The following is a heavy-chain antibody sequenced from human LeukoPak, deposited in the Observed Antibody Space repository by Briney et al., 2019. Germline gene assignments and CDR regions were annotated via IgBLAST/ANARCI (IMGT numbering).Heavy chain of an antibody. Sequence: SETLSLTCTVSGGSISSGSYYWSWIRQPAGKGLEWIGRIYTSGSTNYNPSLKSRVTISVDTSKNQFSLKLSSVTAADTAVYYCARSRVAAAGRPYYYYMDVWGKGTTVTISS. V-gene: IGHV4-61*02. CDR2: IYTSGST. J-gene: IGHJ6*03. CDR3: ARSRVAAAGRPYYYYMDV. D-gene: IGHD6-13*01. CDR1: GGSISSGSYY.